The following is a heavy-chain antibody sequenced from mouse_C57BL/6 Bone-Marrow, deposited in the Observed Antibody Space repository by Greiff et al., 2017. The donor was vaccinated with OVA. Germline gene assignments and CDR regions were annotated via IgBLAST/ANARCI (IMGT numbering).Heavy chain of an antibody. Sequence: EVKLVESGGGLVKPGGSLKLSCAASGFTFSSYAMSWVRQSPEKRLAWVAEISSGGSYTYYPDTVTGRFTISRDNAKNTLYLEMSSLRSEDTAMYYCAWDREYYGSFAYWGQGTLVTVSA. D-gene: IGHD1-1*01. CDR3: AWDREYYGSFAY. CDR2: ISSGGSYT. CDR1: GFTFSSYA. V-gene: IGHV5-9-4*01. J-gene: IGHJ3*01.